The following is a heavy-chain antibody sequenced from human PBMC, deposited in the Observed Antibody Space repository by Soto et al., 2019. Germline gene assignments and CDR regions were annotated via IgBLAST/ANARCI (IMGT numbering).Heavy chain of an antibody. J-gene: IGHJ4*02. CDR1: GYTFINFA. CDR2: INAGNSDT. V-gene: IGHV1-3*01. CDR3: ARTMIATQRYFDY. D-gene: IGHD2-21*01. Sequence: GASVKVSCKASGYTFINFAIHWVRQAPGQRLEWMGWINAGNSDTKYSQKFQGRVTLTRDASANTAYMELSSLRSEDTTVYYCARTMIATQRYFDYWGQGTQVTVSS.